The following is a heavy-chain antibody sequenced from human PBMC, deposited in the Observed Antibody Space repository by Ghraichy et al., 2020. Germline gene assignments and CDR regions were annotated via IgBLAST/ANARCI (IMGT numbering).Heavy chain of an antibody. V-gene: IGHV3-23*01. J-gene: IGHJ3*02. CDR1: GFTFSNYA. CDR2: ISGSGGST. D-gene: IGHD1-26*01. Sequence: GGSLRLSCAASGFTFSNYAMSWVRQAPGKGLEWVSGISGSGGSTYYADSVKGRFTISRDNSKTTLYLQMNSLRAEDTAVFYWARVASRFSGTYSAAFDIWGQGTLVTVSS. CDR3: ARVASRFSGTYSAAFDI.